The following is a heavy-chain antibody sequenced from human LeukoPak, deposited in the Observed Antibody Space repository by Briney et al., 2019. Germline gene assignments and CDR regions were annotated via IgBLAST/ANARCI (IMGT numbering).Heavy chain of an antibody. CDR2: ISGSGGST. CDR3: AKDGGEPRYFDWLLSYYFDY. V-gene: IGHV3-23*01. D-gene: IGHD3-9*01. CDR1: GFTFSSYA. Sequence: PGGSLRLSCAASGFTFSSYAMSWVRQAPGKGLEWVSAISGSGGSTYYADSVKGRFTISRDNSKNTLYLQMNSLRAEDTAVYYCAKDGGEPRYFDWLLSYYFDYWGQGTLVTVSS. J-gene: IGHJ4*02.